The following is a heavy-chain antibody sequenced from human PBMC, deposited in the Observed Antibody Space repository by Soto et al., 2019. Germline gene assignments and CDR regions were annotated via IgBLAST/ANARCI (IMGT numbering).Heavy chain of an antibody. Sequence: GGSLRLSCAASGFTFSSYWMSWVRQAPGKGLEWVANIKQDGSEKYYVDSVKGRFTISRDNAKNSLYLQMNSLRAEDTAVYYCARDTIWDDFWSGYYVDYFDYWGQGTLVTVSS. CDR3: ARDTIWDDFWSGYYVDYFDY. D-gene: IGHD3-3*01. V-gene: IGHV3-7*05. CDR2: IKQDGSEK. J-gene: IGHJ4*02. CDR1: GFTFSSYW.